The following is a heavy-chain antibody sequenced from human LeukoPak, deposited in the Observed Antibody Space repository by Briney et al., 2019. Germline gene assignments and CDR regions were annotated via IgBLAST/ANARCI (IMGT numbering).Heavy chain of an antibody. Sequence: ASVKVSCKASGYTFTNYAMNWVRQAPGQGLEWMGIINPSGGNTSYAQKFQGRVTMTRDMSTSTVYMELSSLRSEDTAVYYCARGSEYSSSYDYWGQGTLVTVSS. D-gene: IGHD6-6*01. CDR2: INPSGGNT. V-gene: IGHV1-46*01. CDR3: ARGSEYSSSYDY. CDR1: GYTFTNYA. J-gene: IGHJ4*02.